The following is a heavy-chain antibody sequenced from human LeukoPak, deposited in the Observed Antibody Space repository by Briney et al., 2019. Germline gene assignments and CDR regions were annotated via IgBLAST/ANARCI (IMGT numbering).Heavy chain of an antibody. D-gene: IGHD4-17*01. CDR3: ARDMTTATTCYLEH. V-gene: IGHV3-21*06. CDR2: ISSSSNYI. CDR1: GFTFSSYS. Sequence: GGSLRLSCAASGFTFSSYSMNWFRQAPGKGLEWVSSISSSSNYIYYADSVKGRFSISRDDAKNLLFLQMNGLRVEDTAVYYCARDMTTATTCYLEHWGQGTLVTVSS. J-gene: IGHJ1*01.